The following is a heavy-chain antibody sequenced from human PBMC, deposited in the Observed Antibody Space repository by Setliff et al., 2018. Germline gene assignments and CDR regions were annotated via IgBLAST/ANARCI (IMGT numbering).Heavy chain of an antibody. CDR3: ARGNNVDHEYFDFWVASGDSDH. V-gene: IGHV1-2*02. Sequence: ASVKVSCKASGYTFTGYYMHWVRQAPGQGLEWMGWIIPNSGGRNYAQKFQGRVTMTRDTSINTAYMELSSLRSDDTAVYYCARGNNVDHEYFDFWVASGDSDHWGQGTLVTVS. CDR2: IIPNSGGR. D-gene: IGHD3-3*01. J-gene: IGHJ5*02. CDR1: GYTFTGYY.